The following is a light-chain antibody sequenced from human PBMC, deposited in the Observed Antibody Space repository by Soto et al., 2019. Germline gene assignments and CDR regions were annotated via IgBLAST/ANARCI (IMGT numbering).Light chain of an antibody. CDR1: SSDVGGYNY. Sequence: QSVLAQPASVSGSPGQSITISCTGTSSDVGGYNYVSWYQHHPGKAPKLMIFEVSNRPSGVSNRFSGSKSGNTASLTISGLQAEDEADYYCASWDDRLGAVIFGGGTKVTVL. V-gene: IGLV2-14*01. J-gene: IGLJ2*01. CDR2: EVS. CDR3: ASWDDRLGAVI.